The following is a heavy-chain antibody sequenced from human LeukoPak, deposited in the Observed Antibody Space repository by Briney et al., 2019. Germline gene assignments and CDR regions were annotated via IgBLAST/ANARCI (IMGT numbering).Heavy chain of an antibody. CDR3: ARAPPRLWFGELFDY. V-gene: IGHV1-2*02. CDR2: INPNSGGT. CDR1: GYTFTGYY. J-gene: IGHJ4*02. D-gene: IGHD3-10*01. Sequence: ASVKVSCKASGYTFTGYYMHLVRQAPGPGLEWMGWINPNSGGTNYAQKFQGRVTMTRDTSISTAYMELSRLRSDDTAVDYCARAPPRLWFGELFDYWGQGTLVTVSS.